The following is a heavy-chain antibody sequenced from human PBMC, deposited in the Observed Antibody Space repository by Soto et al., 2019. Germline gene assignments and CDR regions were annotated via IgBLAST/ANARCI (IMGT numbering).Heavy chain of an antibody. V-gene: IGHV3-13*01. J-gene: IGHJ6*01. CDR2: IGIGRDT. D-gene: IGHD3-3*01. Sequence: EVQLVESGGGLVQPGGSLRLSCAASGFTFSSYDMHWVRQPTGKGLEWVSGIGIGRDTYYSGSVKGRFTISRENAKDSLYLQMNSLSAGDTAVYYCTRTSGLFSYGLDVRGQGVTVTVSS. CDR3: TRTSGLFSYGLDV. CDR1: GFTFSSYD.